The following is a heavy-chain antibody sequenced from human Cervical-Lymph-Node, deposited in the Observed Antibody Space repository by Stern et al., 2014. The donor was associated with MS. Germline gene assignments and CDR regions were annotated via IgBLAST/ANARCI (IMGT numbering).Heavy chain of an antibody. Sequence: QVQLVQSGSELKKPGASVKVSCKASGYTFNNYAMNWVRQAPGQGLEWMGWICTNTGDPDYAQGFTGRFVFSMDASVSTAYLQITSLKAEDTAVYYCARPNDSSGLFDQWGQGALVTVSS. CDR3: ARPNDSSGLFDQ. V-gene: IGHV7-4-1*02. D-gene: IGHD6-19*01. CDR1: GYTFNNYA. CDR2: ICTNTGDP. J-gene: IGHJ5*02.